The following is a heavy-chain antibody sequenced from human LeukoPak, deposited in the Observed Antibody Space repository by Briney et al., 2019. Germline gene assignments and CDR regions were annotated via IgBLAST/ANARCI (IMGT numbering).Heavy chain of an antibody. D-gene: IGHD3-3*01. CDR3: ARGAVFFTKWFDP. CDR2: INHSGST. CDR1: GGSFSGYY. Sequence: SETLSLTCAVYGGSFSGYYWSWIRQPPGKGLEWIGEINHSGSTNYNSSLKSRVTISVDTSKNQFSLKLSSVTAADTAVYYCARGAVFFTKWFDPWGQGTLVTVSS. V-gene: IGHV4-34*01. J-gene: IGHJ5*02.